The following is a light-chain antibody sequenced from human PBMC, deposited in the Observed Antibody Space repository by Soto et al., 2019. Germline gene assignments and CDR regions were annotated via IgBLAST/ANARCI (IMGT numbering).Light chain of an antibody. CDR2: DVA. CDR1: SSDVGGSNF. J-gene: IGLJ1*01. CDR3: VSYTSSTTYV. V-gene: IGLV2-14*03. Sequence: QSALTQPASVSDSPGQSITISCTGTSSDVGGSNFVSWYQQHPGKPPKLIIYDVANRPSGVSNRFSGSKSGSTASLIISRLQTEDEADYYSVSYTSSTTYVFGTGTKLTV.